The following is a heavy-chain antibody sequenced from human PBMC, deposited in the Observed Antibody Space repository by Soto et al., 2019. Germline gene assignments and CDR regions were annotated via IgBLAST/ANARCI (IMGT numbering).Heavy chain of an antibody. Sequence: LRFSVLASGFTFSIYGMFWVREAPGKGLEWVAVISSDASNKHHAASADGQYTISSDTSTNTLYLQMNSLRGADTGFYYCARQNGYAFDIWGQGTLVTVSS. CDR3: ARQNGYAFDI. J-gene: IGHJ3*02. D-gene: IGHD2-2*03. V-gene: IGHV3-30*03. CDR1: GFTFSIYG. CDR2: ISSDASNK.